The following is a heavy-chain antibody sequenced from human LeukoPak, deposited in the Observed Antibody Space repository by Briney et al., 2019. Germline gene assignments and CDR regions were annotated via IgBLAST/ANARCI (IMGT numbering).Heavy chain of an antibody. D-gene: IGHD6-19*01. CDR3: ARHSSSAWYYYFDY. CDR2: AYYSGTT. Sequence: PSETLSLTCTVSGGSISNSNYYWGWIRQPPGKELEWIGGAYYSGTTYYNPSLKSRVTISVDTSRNHFSLNLNSVTAADTAVYYCARHSSSAWYYYFDYWGQGSFVTVSS. J-gene: IGHJ4*02. CDR1: GGSISNSNYY. V-gene: IGHV4-39*01.